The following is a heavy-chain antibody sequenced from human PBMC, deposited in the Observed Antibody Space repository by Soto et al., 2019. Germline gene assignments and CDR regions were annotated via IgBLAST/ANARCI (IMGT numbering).Heavy chain of an antibody. Sequence: GASVKVSCKASGGTFSSYAISWVRQAPGQGLEWMGGIIPIFGTANYAQKFQGRVTITADESTSTAYMELSSLRSEDTAVYYCARVAYNYDFWSEYYYYYYGMDVWGQGTTVTVSS. CDR2: IIPIFGTA. CDR3: ARVAYNYDFWSEYYYYYYGMDV. CDR1: GGTFSSYA. V-gene: IGHV1-69*13. D-gene: IGHD3-3*01. J-gene: IGHJ6*02.